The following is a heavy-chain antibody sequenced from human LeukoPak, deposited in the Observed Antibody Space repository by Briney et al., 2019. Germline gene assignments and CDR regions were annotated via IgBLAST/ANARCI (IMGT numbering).Heavy chain of an antibody. V-gene: IGHV4-4*02. CDR3: ARVNCSGGSCYSLYYYYYYMDV. J-gene: IGHJ6*03. D-gene: IGHD2-15*01. CDR1: GGSISSSNW. CDR2: IYHSGST. Sequence: SGTLSLTCAVSGGSISSSNWWSWVRQPPGKGLEWIGEIYHSGSTNYNPSLKSRVTISVDKSKNQFSLKLSSVTAADTAVYYCARVNCSGGSCYSLYYYYYYMDVWGKGTTVTVS.